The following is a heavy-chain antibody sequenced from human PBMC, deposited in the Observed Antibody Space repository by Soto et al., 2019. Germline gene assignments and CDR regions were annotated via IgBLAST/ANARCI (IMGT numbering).Heavy chain of an antibody. D-gene: IGHD6-13*01. CDR2: ISSSGSTI. V-gene: IGHV3-48*03. J-gene: IGHJ6*02. CDR3: ARTGYSSSWYPSGYYYYYGMDV. Sequence: SLRLSCAASGFTFSSYEMNWVRQAPGKGLEWVSYISSSGSTIYYADSVKGRFTISRDNAKNSLYLQMNSLRAEDTAVYYCARTGYSSSWYPSGYYYYYGMDVWGQGTTVTVSS. CDR1: GFTFSSYE.